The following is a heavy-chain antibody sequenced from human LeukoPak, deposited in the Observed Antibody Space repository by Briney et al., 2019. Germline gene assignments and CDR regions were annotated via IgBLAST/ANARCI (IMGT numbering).Heavy chain of an antibody. D-gene: IGHD2-2*01. CDR2: ISGSGGST. CDR1: GFTFSSYG. V-gene: IGHV3-23*01. J-gene: IGHJ4*02. Sequence: QTGGSLRLSCAASGFTFSSYGMHWVRQAPGKGLEWVSAISGSGGSTYYADSVKGRFTISRDNSKNTLYLQMNSLRAEDTAVYYCAKGTAAYFDYWGQGTLVTVSS. CDR3: AKGTAAYFDY.